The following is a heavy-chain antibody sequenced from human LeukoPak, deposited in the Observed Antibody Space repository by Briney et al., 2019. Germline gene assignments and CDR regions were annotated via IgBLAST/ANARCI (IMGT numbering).Heavy chain of an antibody. D-gene: IGHD3-16*01. CDR1: GFTVRAKY. J-gene: IGHJ5*01. CDR3: ARDGGFGGPGADNWFDS. V-gene: IGHV3-66*02. Sequence: GALRLSCAASGFTVRAKYMSWVRQGPGKGLDWISSIYSDGGTNYADSVKGRFTISRDNSKNTLYLQMNSLRPEDTAVYYCARDGGFGGPGADNWFDSWGQGALVTVSS. CDR2: IYSDGGT.